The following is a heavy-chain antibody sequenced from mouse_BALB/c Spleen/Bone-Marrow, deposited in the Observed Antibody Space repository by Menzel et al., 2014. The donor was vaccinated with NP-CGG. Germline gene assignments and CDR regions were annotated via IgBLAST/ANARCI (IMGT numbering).Heavy chain of an antibody. D-gene: IGHD2-4*01. V-gene: IGHV5-9-1*01. J-gene: IGHJ1*01. Sequence: EVMLVESGGGLVKPGGSLKLSCAASGFTFSSYAMSWVRQTPEKRLEWVATISSGGSYTYYPDNAKNTLYLQMSSLRSEDTAMYYCARVITWYFDVWGAGTTVTVSS. CDR3: ARVITWYFDV. CDR1: GFTFSSYA. CDR2: ISSGGSYT.